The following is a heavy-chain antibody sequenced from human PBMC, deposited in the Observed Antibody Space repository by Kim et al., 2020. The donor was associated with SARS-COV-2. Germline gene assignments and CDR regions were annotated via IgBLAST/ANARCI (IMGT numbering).Heavy chain of an antibody. D-gene: IGHD3-3*01. Sequence: LKSRVTISVDTSKNQFSLKLSSVTAADTAVHYCARERFLEWLLNRYYFDYWGQGTLVTVSS. CDR3: ARERFLEWLLNRYYFDY. J-gene: IGHJ4*02. V-gene: IGHV4-34*01.